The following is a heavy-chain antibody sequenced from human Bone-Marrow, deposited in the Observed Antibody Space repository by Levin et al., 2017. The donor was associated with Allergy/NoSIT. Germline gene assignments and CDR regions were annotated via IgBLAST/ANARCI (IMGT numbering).Heavy chain of an antibody. Sequence: ASVNFSFNSSFNIFTKYFIIFFLHFPLQCLYCLLFIISYNVNTNYSDNIQDRLTMTTDTTTSTAFLYLGSLRSDDTAIYYCATHSDSVDLEVFDIWGQGTIVTVSS. V-gene: IGHV1-18*01. D-gene: IGHD3-3*01. CDR1: FNIFTKYF. CDR3: ATHSDSVDLEVFDI. J-gene: IGHJ3*02. CDR2: IISYNVNT.